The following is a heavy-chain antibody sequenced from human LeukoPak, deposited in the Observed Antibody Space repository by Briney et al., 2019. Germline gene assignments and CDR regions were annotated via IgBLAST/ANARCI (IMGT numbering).Heavy chain of an antibody. J-gene: IGHJ4*02. Sequence: PGGSLRLSCAASGFTFSSYWMHWVRQAPGKGLVWVSRINTGGSSTSYADSVKSRFTISRDNAKNTLYLQMNSLRAEDTAVYYCASGTWNDVVGYWGQGTLVTVSS. CDR1: GFTFSSYW. D-gene: IGHD1-1*01. V-gene: IGHV3-74*01. CDR3: ASGTWNDVVGY. CDR2: INTGGSST.